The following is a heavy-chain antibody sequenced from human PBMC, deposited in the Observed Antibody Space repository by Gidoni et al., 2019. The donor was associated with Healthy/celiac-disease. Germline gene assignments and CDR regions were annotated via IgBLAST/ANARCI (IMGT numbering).Heavy chain of an antibody. D-gene: IGHD1-26*01. CDR3: AREDAGGAHDAFDI. Sequence: QVQLQESGPGLVKPSQTLSLTCTVSGGSISSGSYYWSWIRQPAGKGLEWIGRIYTSGSTNYNPSLKSRVTISVDTSKNQFSLKLSSVTAADTAVYYCAREDAGGAHDAFDIWGQGTMVTVSS. CDR2: IYTSGST. J-gene: IGHJ3*02. V-gene: IGHV4-61*02. CDR1: GGSISSGSYY.